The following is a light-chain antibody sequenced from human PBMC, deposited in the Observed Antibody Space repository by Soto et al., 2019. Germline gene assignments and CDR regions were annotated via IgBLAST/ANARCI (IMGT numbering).Light chain of an antibody. Sequence: DIQMTQSPATLSASVGDRVTITCRASQSVRSWLAWYQQKPGTVPKLLIFDASRLESGVPSRFSGSASGTEFTLTISSLQPDDFATYYCQQYDNYPLTFGGGTKVEIK. CDR2: DAS. V-gene: IGKV1-5*01. CDR1: QSVRSW. J-gene: IGKJ4*01. CDR3: QQYDNYPLT.